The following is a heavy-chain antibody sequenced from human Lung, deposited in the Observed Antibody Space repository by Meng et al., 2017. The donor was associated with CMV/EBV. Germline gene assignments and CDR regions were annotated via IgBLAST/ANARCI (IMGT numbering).Heavy chain of an antibody. V-gene: IGHV2-5*02. J-gene: IGHJ4*02. CDR1: LRTKGVG. CDR3: ARRPSSYYDSSGYFFADY. D-gene: IGHD3-22*01. Sequence: LRTKGVGGGWIRQPPGKALEWLALIYWDDYKHYSPSMKSRLTITKDTSKNQVVLTMTNMDPVDTATYYCARRPSSYYDSSGYFFADYWGQGTVVTVSS. CDR2: IYWDDYK.